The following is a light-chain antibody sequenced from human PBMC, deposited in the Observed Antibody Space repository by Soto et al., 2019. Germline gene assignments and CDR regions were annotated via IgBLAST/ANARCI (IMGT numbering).Light chain of an antibody. J-gene: IGKJ4*01. Sequence: IELTQSPGTRSVSAGERATLSCRASQSVSSSYLAWYQQKPGQAPRLLIYGASSRATGIPDRFSGSGSGTDFTLTISRLEPEDFAVYYCQQYGSSPGVTFGGGTKVEIK. V-gene: IGKV3-20*01. CDR2: GAS. CDR3: QQYGSSPGVT. CDR1: QSVSSSY.